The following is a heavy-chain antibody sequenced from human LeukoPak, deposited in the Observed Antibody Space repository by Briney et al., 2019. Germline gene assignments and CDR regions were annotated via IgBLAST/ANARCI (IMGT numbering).Heavy chain of an antibody. CDR1: GYTFTSYG. CDR3: ARVKRSAVAGTPQDY. D-gene: IGHD6-19*01. J-gene: IGHJ4*02. Sequence: GASVKVSCKASGYTFTSYGISWVRQAPGQGLEWMGWISAYNGNTNYAQKFQGRVTMTTGTSTSTAYMELRSLRSDDTAVYYCARVKRSAVAGTPQDYWGQGTLVTVSS. CDR2: ISAYNGNT. V-gene: IGHV1-18*01.